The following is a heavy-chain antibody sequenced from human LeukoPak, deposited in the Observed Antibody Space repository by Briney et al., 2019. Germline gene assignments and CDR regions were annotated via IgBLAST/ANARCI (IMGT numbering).Heavy chain of an antibody. J-gene: IGHJ4*02. D-gene: IGHD3-22*01. CDR2: ISGSGGST. CDR1: GFTFSSYA. V-gene: IGHV3-23*01. Sequence: PGGSLRLSCAASGFTFSSYAMSWVRQPPGKGLEWVSAISGSGGSTYYADSVKGRFTISRDNSKNTLYLQMNSLRAEDTAVYYCATGTYYYDSSGYDYWGQGTLVTVSS. CDR3: ATGTYYYDSSGYDY.